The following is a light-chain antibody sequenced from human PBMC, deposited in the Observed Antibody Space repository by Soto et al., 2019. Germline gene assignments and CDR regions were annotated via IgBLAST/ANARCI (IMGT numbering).Light chain of an antibody. Sequence: QSVLTQPPSASGSAGQSVTISCTGPTNDVGGFNYVSWYQQHPGRVPKLIIHEVDKRPSGVPDRFSGSKSGNTASLTVSGLQADDEADYYCTSYAGNSNYVFGTGTKV. V-gene: IGLV2-8*01. CDR3: TSYAGNSNYV. CDR1: TNDVGGFNY. CDR2: EVD. J-gene: IGLJ1*01.